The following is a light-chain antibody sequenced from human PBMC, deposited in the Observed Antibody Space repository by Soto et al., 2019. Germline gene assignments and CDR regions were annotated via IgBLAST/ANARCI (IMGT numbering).Light chain of an antibody. Sequence: EIVLTQSPGTLSLSPGERATLSCRASQSVSSTYLAWYQQKPGQAPRLLIYGASSRATGIPDRFSGSGSATDFTLTISRLEPEDFAVYYCQQYGSSPQAFGQGTKV. CDR2: GAS. V-gene: IGKV3-20*01. CDR1: QSVSSTY. J-gene: IGKJ1*01. CDR3: QQYGSSPQA.